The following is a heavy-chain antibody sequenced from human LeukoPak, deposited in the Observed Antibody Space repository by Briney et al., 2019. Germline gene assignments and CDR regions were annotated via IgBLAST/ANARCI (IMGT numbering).Heavy chain of an antibody. Sequence: SETLSLTCAVYGGSFSGYYWSWIRQPPGKGLEWIGEINHSGSTNYNPSLKSRVTISVDTSKNQFSLKLSSVTAADTAVYYCARELHYYDSSGPNAFDIWGQGTMVTVSS. CDR1: GGSFSGYY. CDR3: ARELHYYDSSGPNAFDI. J-gene: IGHJ3*02. CDR2: INHSGST. D-gene: IGHD3-22*01. V-gene: IGHV4-34*01.